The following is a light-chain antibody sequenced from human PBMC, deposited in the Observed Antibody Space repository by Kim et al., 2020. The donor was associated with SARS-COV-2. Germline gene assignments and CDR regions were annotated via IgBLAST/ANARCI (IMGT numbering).Light chain of an antibody. CDR3: QQYGASPIT. CDR2: GIS. Sequence: EIVLTQSPGTLSLSPGERATLSCRASQSVSSNYLAWYQQKPGQAPRLLIHGISTRATGFPDRFSGRGSRTDFTLTIGRLEPEDFAVYYCQQYGASPITFGGGTKVDIK. V-gene: IGKV3-20*01. CDR1: QSVSSNY. J-gene: IGKJ4*01.